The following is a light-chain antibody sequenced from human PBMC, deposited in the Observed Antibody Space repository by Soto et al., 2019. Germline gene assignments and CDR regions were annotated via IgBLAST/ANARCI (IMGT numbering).Light chain of an antibody. V-gene: IGKV3-20*01. J-gene: IGKJ3*01. CDR3: QQYGRSPRT. CDR1: QSVSSNY. Sequence: EIVLTQSPGTLSLSPGERATLSCRASQSVSSNYLAWFQQKPGQAPRLLIYGASSRATGIPDRFSGSGSGTDFSLTISRLEPEDFAVYYCQQYGRSPRTFGPGTKVDIK. CDR2: GAS.